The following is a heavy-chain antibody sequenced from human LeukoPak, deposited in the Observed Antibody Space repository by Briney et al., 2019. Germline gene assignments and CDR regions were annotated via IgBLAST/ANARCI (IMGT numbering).Heavy chain of an antibody. Sequence: GGSLRLSCAASGFTVSSNYMSWVRQPPGKGLEWVSVIYNGGSTYYAPSVKGRFTISRDNSKNTLFLQMNSLRAADTAVYYCARDGDFWRGYYPGYWGQGTLVTVSS. D-gene: IGHD3-3*01. CDR1: GFTVSSNY. J-gene: IGHJ4*02. CDR3: ARDGDFWRGYYPGY. CDR2: IYNGGST. V-gene: IGHV3-66*01.